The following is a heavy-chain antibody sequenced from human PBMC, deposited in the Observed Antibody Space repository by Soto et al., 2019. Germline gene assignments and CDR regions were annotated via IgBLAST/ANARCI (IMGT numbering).Heavy chain of an antibody. J-gene: IGHJ4*02. CDR2: IIANGGT. V-gene: IGHV3-23*01. CDR1: GFTFNHYA. D-gene: IGHD2-15*01. CDR3: AKDYTVAADPSSVILFDY. Sequence: EVQVLESGGGLVQRGGSLRLSCAASGFTFNHYAMSWVRQAPGKGLEWVSIIIANGGTVYADSVKGRFTISRDNSKNTVYLQMSSLRVEDTAIYYCAKDYTVAADPSSVILFDYWGQGALVTVSA.